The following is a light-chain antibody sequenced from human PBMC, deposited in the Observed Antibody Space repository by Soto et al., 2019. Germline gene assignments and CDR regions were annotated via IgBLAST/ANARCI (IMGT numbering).Light chain of an antibody. V-gene: IGKV3D-15*01. Sequence: EIVMTQSPATLSLSPGERATLSCRASQSVSSNLAWYQQKPGQAPRLLIYDASNRATGIPARFSGSGSGTDFPLTISRLEPEDFAVYYWQQYSKRPPTFGGGTKVDIK. CDR1: QSVSSN. CDR3: QQYSKRPPT. CDR2: DAS. J-gene: IGKJ4*01.